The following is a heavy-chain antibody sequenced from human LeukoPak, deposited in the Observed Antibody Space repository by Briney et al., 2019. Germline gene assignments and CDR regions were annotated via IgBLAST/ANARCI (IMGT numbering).Heavy chain of an antibody. CDR3: AKRGPDTGLVIFDQ. Sequence: GGSLRLSCAASGFTFSSYAMSWVRQAPGKGLEWVSALSAGGGGTYYADSVKGRFTISRDSSKNTLYLQMNSLRAEDTAVYYCAKRGPDTGLVIFDQWGQGTLVTVSS. CDR1: GFTFSSYA. CDR2: LSAGGGGT. J-gene: IGHJ4*02. V-gene: IGHV3-23*01. D-gene: IGHD5-18*01.